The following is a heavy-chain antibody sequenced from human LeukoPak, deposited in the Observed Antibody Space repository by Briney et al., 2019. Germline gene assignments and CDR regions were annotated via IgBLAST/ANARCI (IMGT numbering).Heavy chain of an antibody. CDR3: ARASALATPPFAY. Sequence: GGSLGLSCATSGFTFSVYWMHWVRQAPGKGLVWVSRINIDGSTSNYADSVKGRFTISRDNAKNAVYLQMNSLRVEDTAVYYCARASALATPPFAYWGQGTLVTVSS. V-gene: IGHV3-74*01. J-gene: IGHJ4*02. CDR2: INIDGSTS. D-gene: IGHD5-24*01. CDR1: GFTFSVYW.